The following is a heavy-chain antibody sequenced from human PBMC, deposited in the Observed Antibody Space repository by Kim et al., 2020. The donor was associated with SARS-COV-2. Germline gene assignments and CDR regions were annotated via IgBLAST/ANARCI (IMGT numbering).Heavy chain of an antibody. CDR1: GFTFTNAW. V-gene: IGHV3-15*01. D-gene: IGHD3-3*01. J-gene: IGHJ4*02. CDR3: TTEKSDYDFWNSDDSGVDS. CDR2: IKSKTDGGTT. Sequence: GGSLRLSCAASGFTFTNAWLSWVRQAPGKGLEGVGRIKSKTDGGTTDYAAPVKGRFTTQREDSKNTLFLQRNSRKTEDTAVYYGTTEKSDYDFWNSDDSGVDSWGQGTLVTVSS.